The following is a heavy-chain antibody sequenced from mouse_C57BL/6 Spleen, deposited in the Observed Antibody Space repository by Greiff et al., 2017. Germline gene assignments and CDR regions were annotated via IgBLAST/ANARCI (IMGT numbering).Heavy chain of an antibody. D-gene: IGHD2-4*01. V-gene: IGHV3-3*01. Sequence: VQLKESGPSLVRPSQTLSLTCTVTGFSINSDCYWIWIRQFPGNKLEYIGYTFYSGITYYNPSLESRTYITRDTSKNQFSLKLSSVTTEDTATYYCARDCDYDGDYYAMDYWGQGTSVTVSS. CDR3: ARDCDYDGDYYAMDY. CDR2: TFYSGIT. CDR1: GFSINSDCY. J-gene: IGHJ4*01.